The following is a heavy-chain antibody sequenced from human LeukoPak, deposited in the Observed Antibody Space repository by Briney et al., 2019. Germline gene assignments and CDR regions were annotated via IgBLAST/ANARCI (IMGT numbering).Heavy chain of an antibody. CDR2: INWHGDST. D-gene: IGHD3-3*01. Sequence: PGGSLRLSCAASGFTFDDYAMHWVRQAPGKGLEWVSGINWHGDSTSYLDSVKGRFSISRDNTKNFLYLQMNNLRPEDTALYYCARGGGQLRRPRHMDAWGKGTTVTVSS. J-gene: IGHJ6*03. CDR3: ARGGGQLRRPRHMDA. CDR1: GFTFDDYA. V-gene: IGHV3-20*04.